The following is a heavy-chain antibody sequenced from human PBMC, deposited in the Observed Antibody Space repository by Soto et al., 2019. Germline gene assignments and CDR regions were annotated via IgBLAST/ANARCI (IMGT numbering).Heavy chain of an antibody. V-gene: IGHV4-59*01. J-gene: IGHJ6*02. D-gene: IGHD3-16*01. CDR2: IYYSGST. CDR3: ARDGGTYGMDV. Sequence: ASETLSLTCTVSGGSISSYYWNWIRQPPGKGLEWIGYIYYSGSTNYNPSLKSRVTISVDTSKNQFSLKLSSVTAADTAVYYCARDGGTYGMDVWGQGTTVSVS. CDR1: GGSISSYY.